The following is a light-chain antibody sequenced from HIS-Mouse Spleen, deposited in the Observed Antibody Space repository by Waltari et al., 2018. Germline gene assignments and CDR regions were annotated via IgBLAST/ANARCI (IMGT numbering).Light chain of an antibody. Sequence: QSALTQPASVSGSPGQSITISCTGTSSDVGGYNYFSWYQQHPGKAPKLMIYDVSNRPSGVSNRFSGSKSGNTASLTISGLQAEDEADYYCSSYTSSSTPVVFGGGTKLTVL. CDR3: SSYTSSSTPVV. J-gene: IGLJ2*01. CDR1: SSDVGGYNY. V-gene: IGLV2-14*03. CDR2: DVS.